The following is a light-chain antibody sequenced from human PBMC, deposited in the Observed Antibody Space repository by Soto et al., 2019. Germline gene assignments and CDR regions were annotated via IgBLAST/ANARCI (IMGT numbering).Light chain of an antibody. CDR2: LNSDGSH. V-gene: IGLV4-69*01. J-gene: IGLJ2*01. Sequence: QSVLTQSPSASAALGASVKLTCTLSSGHISYAIAWHQQQPEKGPRYLMKLNSDGSHSKGDGIPDLVSGSSSGAERYLTISSLQSEDETDYYCQTGGSGPVVLGGGTKLTVL. CDR3: QTGGSGPVV. CDR1: SGHISYA.